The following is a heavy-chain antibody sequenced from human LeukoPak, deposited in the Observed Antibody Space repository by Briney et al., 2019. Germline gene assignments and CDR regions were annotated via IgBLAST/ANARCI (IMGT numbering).Heavy chain of an antibody. V-gene: IGHV4-34*01. CDR1: GGSFSCYY. Sequence: SETLSLTCAVYGGSFSCYYWSWIRQPPGKGLEWIGEINHSGSTNYNPSLKSRVTISVDTSKNQFSLKLSSVTAADTAVYYCARLKYGGPSSSRTPRGAFDIWGQGTMVTVSS. J-gene: IGHJ3*02. CDR3: ARLKYGGPSSSRTPRGAFDI. D-gene: IGHD6-6*01. CDR2: INHSGST.